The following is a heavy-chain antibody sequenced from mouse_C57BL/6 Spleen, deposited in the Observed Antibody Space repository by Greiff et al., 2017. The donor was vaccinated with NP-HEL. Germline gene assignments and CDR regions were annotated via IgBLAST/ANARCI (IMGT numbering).Heavy chain of an antibody. D-gene: IGHD2-4*01. Sequence: VKLMESGPELVKPGASVKISCKASGYAFSSSWMNWVKQRPGKGLEWIGRIYPGDGDTNYNGKFKGKATLTADKSSSTAYMQLSSLTSEDSAVYFCARGDYDGLMDYWGQGTSVTVSS. J-gene: IGHJ4*01. V-gene: IGHV1-82*01. CDR1: GYAFSSSW. CDR2: IYPGDGDT. CDR3: ARGDYDGLMDY.